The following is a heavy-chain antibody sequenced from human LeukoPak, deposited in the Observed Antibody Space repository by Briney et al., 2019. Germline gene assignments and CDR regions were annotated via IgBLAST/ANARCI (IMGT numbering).Heavy chain of an antibody. CDR3: ARIPPPRRYYYGSGWIKRDWFDP. CDR1: GDSLSPYY. V-gene: IGHV4-59*12. Sequence: SETLSLTCTVSGDSLSPYYWGWIRQPPGKGLEWLGYNPSLKSRVTFSVATSKNQFFLDLSSVTAADTAVYYCARIPPPRRYYYGSGWIKRDWFDPWGQGTLVTVSS. J-gene: IGHJ5*02. D-gene: IGHD3-10*01.